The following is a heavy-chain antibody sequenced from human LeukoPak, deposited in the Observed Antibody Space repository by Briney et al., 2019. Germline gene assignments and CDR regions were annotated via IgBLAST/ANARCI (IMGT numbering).Heavy chain of an antibody. CDR1: GFTFSSYS. CDR3: ASWRDFNDAFDI. J-gene: IGHJ3*02. Sequence: GGSLRLSCAASGFTFSSYSMNWVRQAPGKGLEWVSSISSSSSYIYYADSVKGRFTISRDNAKNSLYPQMNSLRAEDTAVYYCASWRDFNDAFDIWGQGTMVTVSS. CDR2: ISSSSSYI. V-gene: IGHV3-21*01. D-gene: IGHD2-21*02.